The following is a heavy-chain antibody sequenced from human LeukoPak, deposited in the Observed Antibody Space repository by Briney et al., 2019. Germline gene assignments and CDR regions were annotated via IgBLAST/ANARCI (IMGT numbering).Heavy chain of an antibody. CDR2: IYYSGST. J-gene: IGHJ4*02. D-gene: IGHD3-10*01. CDR3: ARDTMAYFDY. CDR1: GGSISSYY. V-gene: IGHV4-59*01. Sequence: SETLSLTCTVSGGSISSYYWSWIRQPPAKGLEWIGYIYYSGSTNYNPSLKSRVTISVDTSKNQFSLKLSSVTAADTAVYYCARDTMAYFDYWGQGTLVTVSS.